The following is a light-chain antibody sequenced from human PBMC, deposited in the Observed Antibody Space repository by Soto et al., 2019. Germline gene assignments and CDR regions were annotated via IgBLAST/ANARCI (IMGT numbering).Light chain of an antibody. J-gene: IGLJ1*01. CDR1: SSDVGSYNL. Sequence: QSVLTQRASVSGSPGQSITISCTGTSSDVGSYNLVSWYQQHPGKAPKLMIYEGSKRPSGVSNRFSGSKSGNTASLTISGLQAEDEADYYCCSYAGSSPYVFGTGTKVTVL. V-gene: IGLV2-23*01. CDR2: EGS. CDR3: CSYAGSSPYV.